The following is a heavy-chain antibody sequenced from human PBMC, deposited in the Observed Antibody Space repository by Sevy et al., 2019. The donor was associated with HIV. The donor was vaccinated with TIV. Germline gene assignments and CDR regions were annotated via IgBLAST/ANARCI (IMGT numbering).Heavy chain of an antibody. CDR2: IKQDGSEK. Sequence: GGSLRLSCAASGFTFSSYWMSWVRQAPGKGLEWVANIKQDGSEKYYVDSVKGRFTISRDNAKNSLYLQMNSLRAEDTAVYYCARDLWAVAGWFDPWGQGTLVTVSS. V-gene: IGHV3-7*01. CDR3: ARDLWAVAGWFDP. D-gene: IGHD6-19*01. CDR1: GFTFSSYW. J-gene: IGHJ5*02.